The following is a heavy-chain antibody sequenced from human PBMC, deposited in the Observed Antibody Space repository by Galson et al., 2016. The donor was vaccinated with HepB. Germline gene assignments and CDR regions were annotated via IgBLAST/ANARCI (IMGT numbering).Heavy chain of an antibody. Sequence: LRLSCAASGFTFSTYWMTWVRQAPGKGLEWVANIKEDGSEKHYADSVEGRVSISRDNANNSLYLQMNSLRAEDTAVYYCARGFAVALWGQGTLVTVSS. J-gene: IGHJ4*02. CDR1: GFTFSTYW. CDR3: ARGFAVAL. D-gene: IGHD6-19*01. V-gene: IGHV3-7*01. CDR2: IKEDGSEK.